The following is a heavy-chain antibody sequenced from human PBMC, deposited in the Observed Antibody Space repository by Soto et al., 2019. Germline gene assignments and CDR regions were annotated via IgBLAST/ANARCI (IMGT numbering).Heavy chain of an antibody. CDR3: ARVPKYSRPTRGGYYYMDV. CDR2: INPSGGST. V-gene: IGHV1-46*03. J-gene: IGHJ6*03. Sequence: GASVKVSCKASGYTFTSYYMHWVRQAPGQGLEWMGIINPSGGSTSYAQKFQDRVTMTRDTSTSTVYMELSSLRSEDTAVYYCARVPKYSRPTRGGYYYMDVWGKGTTVTVSS. CDR1: GYTFTSYY. D-gene: IGHD6-13*01.